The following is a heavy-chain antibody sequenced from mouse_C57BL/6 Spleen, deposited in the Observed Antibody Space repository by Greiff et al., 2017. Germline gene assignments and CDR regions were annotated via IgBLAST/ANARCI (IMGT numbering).Heavy chain of an antibody. V-gene: IGHV1-64*01. CDR2: IHPNSGST. CDR3: ARRDYAMDY. CDR1: GYTFTSYW. J-gene: IGHJ4*01. Sequence: QVQLKQPGAELVKPGASVTLSCKASGYTFTSYWMHWVKQRPGQGLEWIGMIHPNSGSTNYNEKFKSKATLTVDKSSSTAYMQLSSLTSEDSAVYYCARRDYAMDYWGQGTAVTVSS.